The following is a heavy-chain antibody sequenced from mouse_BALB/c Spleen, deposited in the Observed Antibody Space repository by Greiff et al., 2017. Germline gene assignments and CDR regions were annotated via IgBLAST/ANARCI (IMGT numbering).Heavy chain of an antibody. Sequence: VQLQQSGAELVRPGALVKLSCKASGFNIKDYYMHWVKQRPEQGLEWIGWIDPENGDTEYAPKFQGKATMTADTSSNTAYLQLSSLTSEDTAVYYCNANWDVDYWGQGTTLTVSS. V-gene: IGHV14-4*02. D-gene: IGHD4-1*01. CDR1: GFNIKDYY. J-gene: IGHJ2*01. CDR2: IDPENGDT. CDR3: NANWDVDY.